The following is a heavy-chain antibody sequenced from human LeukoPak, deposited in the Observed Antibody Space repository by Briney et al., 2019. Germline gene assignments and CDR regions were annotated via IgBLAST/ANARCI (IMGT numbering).Heavy chain of an antibody. CDR2: TTGSGRGT. CDR3: GMDPNGDYIGAFDF. CDR1: GFTFSSYA. Sequence: GGSLRLSCAASGFTFSSYAMTWVRQAPGKGLEWVSSTTGSGRGTSYGDSVKGRFTVSRDNSKSTLYLQMNSLRAEDTAVYYCGMDPNGDYIGAFDFWGQGTLVTVSS. V-gene: IGHV3-23*01. J-gene: IGHJ3*01. D-gene: IGHD4-17*01.